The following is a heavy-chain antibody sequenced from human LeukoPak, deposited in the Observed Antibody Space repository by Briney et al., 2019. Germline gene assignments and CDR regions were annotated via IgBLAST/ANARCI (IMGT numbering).Heavy chain of an antibody. V-gene: IGHV4-4*07. CDR2: IYTSGST. CDR3: ARGGYYGWGNDFRFDP. J-gene: IGHJ5*02. CDR1: GNSFGDYY. D-gene: IGHD3-10*01. Sequence: PSETLSLTCTVSGNSFGDYYWSWIRQPAGKGLEWIGRIYTSGSTTYNPSLKSRVTMSVDTSKSQFSLNLMSVTAADTAVYYCARGGYYGWGNDFRFDPWGQGTLVTVSS.